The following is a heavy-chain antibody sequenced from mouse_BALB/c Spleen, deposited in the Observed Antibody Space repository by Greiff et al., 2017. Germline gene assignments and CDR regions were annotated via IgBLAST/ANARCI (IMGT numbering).Heavy chain of an antibody. Sequence: VQLQQSGPSLVQPSQSLSITCTVSGFSLTSYGVNWVRQPPGKGLEWLGMIWGDGSTDYNSALKSRLSISKDNSKSQVFLKMNSLQTDDTARYYCARVIVANYYAMDYWGQGTSVTVSS. V-gene: IGHV2-6-7*01. CDR2: IWGDGST. CDR1: GFSLTSYG. D-gene: IGHD1-1*01. CDR3: ARVIVANYYAMDY. J-gene: IGHJ4*01.